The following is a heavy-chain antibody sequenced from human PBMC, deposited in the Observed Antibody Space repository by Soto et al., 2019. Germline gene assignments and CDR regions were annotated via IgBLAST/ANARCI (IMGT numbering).Heavy chain of an antibody. D-gene: IGHD5-18*01. V-gene: IGHV4-30-4*01. J-gene: IGHJ4*02. CDR2: IYYSGST. CDR1: GGSISSGDYY. Sequence: SETLSLACPVSGGSISSGDYYWSWIRQPPGKGLEWSGYIYYSGSTYYNPSLKSRVTISVDTSKNQFYLKLSSVTAANTAVYYCHREGPGYSYGTYFDYWGQGTLVTVSS. CDR3: HREGPGYSYGTYFDY.